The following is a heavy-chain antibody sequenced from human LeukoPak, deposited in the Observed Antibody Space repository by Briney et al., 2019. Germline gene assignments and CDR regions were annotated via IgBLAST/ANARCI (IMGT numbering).Heavy chain of an antibody. V-gene: IGHV4-34*01. Sequence: SETLSLTCAVYGGSFSGYYWSWIRQPPGKGLEWIGEINHSGSTNYNPSLKSRVTMSVDTSKNQFSLKLSSVTAVDTAVYYCARKATTGPTKAAFDIWGQGTMVTVSS. CDR2: INHSGST. CDR1: GGSFSGYY. CDR3: ARKATTGPTKAAFDI. J-gene: IGHJ3*02. D-gene: IGHD4-17*01.